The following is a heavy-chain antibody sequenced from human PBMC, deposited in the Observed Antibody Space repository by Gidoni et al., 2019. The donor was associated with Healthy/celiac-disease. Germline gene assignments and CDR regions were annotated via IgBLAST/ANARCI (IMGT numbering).Heavy chain of an antibody. Sequence: QVQLVQSGAAVKKPGASVKVSCKASGYTFTSYRISWVRQAHGQGLEWMGWISAYNGNTNDAQKLKGRVTMTTDTSTSTAYMELRSLRSDDTAVYYCARDGGFLEWPRDYYYYGMDVWGQGTTVTVSS. CDR1: GYTFTSYR. V-gene: IGHV1-18*01. D-gene: IGHD3-3*01. CDR3: ARDGGFLEWPRDYYYYGMDV. J-gene: IGHJ6*02. CDR2: ISAYNGNT.